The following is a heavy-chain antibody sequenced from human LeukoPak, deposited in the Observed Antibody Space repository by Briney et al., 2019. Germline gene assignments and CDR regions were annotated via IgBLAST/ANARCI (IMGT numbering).Heavy chain of an antibody. CDR2: IYYSGST. CDR3: ARDAGWFGDDYYMDA. J-gene: IGHJ6*03. CDR1: GGSISSYY. Sequence: SETLSLTCTVSGGSISSYYWSWIRQPPGKGLEWIGYIYYSGSTNYNPSLKSRVTISVDTSKNQFSLKLSSVTAADTAVYYCARDAGWFGDDYYMDAWGKGTTVTVSS. D-gene: IGHD3-10*01. V-gene: IGHV4-59*01.